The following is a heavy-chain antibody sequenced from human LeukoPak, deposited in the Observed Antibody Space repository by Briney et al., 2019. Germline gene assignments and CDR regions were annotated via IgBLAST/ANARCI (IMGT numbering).Heavy chain of an antibody. J-gene: IGHJ5*02. D-gene: IGHD3-16*01. CDR3: ARNVFFRAHNWFDP. CDR2: IYNTGSA. V-gene: IGHV4-4*07. CDR1: GASISSHY. Sequence: PSETLSLTCNVSGASISSHYWNWIRQPAGKELEWIGRIYNTGSANYNPSLKRRVTMSLDTSRNQISLKLTSVTAADTAVYYCARNVFFRAHNWFDPWGQGTLVTVSS.